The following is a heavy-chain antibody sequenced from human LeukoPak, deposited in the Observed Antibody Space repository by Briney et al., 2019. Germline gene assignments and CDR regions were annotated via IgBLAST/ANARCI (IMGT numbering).Heavy chain of an antibody. D-gene: IGHD3-22*01. J-gene: IGHJ4*02. Sequence: SGTLSLTCTVSGGSISSSSYYWGWIRQPPGKGLEWIGSIYYSGSTYYNPSLKSRVTISVDTSKNQFSLKLSSVTAADTAVYYCARLSPAPYYYDSSGLFDYWGQGTLVTVSS. CDR3: ARLSPAPYYYDSSGLFDY. V-gene: IGHV4-39*01. CDR1: GGSISSSSYY. CDR2: IYYSGST.